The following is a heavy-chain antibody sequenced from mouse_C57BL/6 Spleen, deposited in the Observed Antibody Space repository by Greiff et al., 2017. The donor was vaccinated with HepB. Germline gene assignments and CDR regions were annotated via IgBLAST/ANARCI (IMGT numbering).Heavy chain of an antibody. CDR1: GYTFTSYW. CDR3: TKTAQATWYFDV. D-gene: IGHD3-2*02. Sequence: DVKLQESGTVLARPGASVKMSCKTSGYTFTSYWMHWVKQRPGQGLEWIGAIYPGNSDTSYNQKFKGKAKLTAVTSASTAYMELSSLTNEDSAVYYCTKTAQATWYFDVWGTGTTVTVSS. V-gene: IGHV1-5*01. CDR2: IYPGNSDT. J-gene: IGHJ1*03.